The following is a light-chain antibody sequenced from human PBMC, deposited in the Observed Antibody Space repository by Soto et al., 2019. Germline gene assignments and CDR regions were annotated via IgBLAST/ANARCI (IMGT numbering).Light chain of an antibody. CDR3: QQYGSSPWT. J-gene: IGKJ1*01. CDR2: GAS. Sequence: EIVLTQSPGTLSLSPGERATLSCRASQSVSSSHLAWFRHKPGQAPRLLIYGASNRAAGIPDRFSGSGSGTDFTLTIIRLEPEAFAVYYCQQYGSSPWTVGQGTKVELK. CDR1: QSVSSSH. V-gene: IGKV3-20*01.